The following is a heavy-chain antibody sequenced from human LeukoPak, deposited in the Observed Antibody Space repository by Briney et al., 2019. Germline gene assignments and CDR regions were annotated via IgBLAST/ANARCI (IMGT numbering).Heavy chain of an antibody. CDR1: GGSISSYY. CDR3: ARSPGHNWFDP. Sequence: SGTLSLTCTVSGGSISSYYWSWIRQPPGKGLEWIGYIYYSGSTNYNPSLKSRVTISVDTSKNQFSLKLSSVTAADTAVYYCARSPGHNWFDPWGQGTLVTVSS. J-gene: IGHJ5*02. V-gene: IGHV4-59*01. CDR2: IYYSGST.